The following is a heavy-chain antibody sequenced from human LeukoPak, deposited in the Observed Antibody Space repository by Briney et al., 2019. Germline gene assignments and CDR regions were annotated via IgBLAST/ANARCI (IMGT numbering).Heavy chain of an antibody. CDR1: GFTFSSYA. D-gene: IGHD5-18*01. CDR3: AKGNGYSYGRYYFDY. V-gene: IGHV3-23*01. CDR2: ITASGGNT. J-gene: IGHJ4*02. Sequence: PGGSLRLSCAASGFTFSSYAMGWVRQARGKGLEWVSAITASGGNTYYADSVKGRFTISRDNSKNTLYLQVNSLRAEDTAVYYCAKGNGYSYGRYYFDYWGQGTLVTVSS.